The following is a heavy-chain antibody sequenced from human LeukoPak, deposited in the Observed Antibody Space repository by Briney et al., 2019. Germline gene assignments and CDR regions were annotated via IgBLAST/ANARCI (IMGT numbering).Heavy chain of an antibody. V-gene: IGHV3-30-3*01. CDR1: GFTFSSYA. CDR3: ARGDIAAAGIGYYYYGMDV. Sequence: GGSLRLSCAASGFTFSSYAMHWVRQAPGKGLEWVAVISYDGSNKYYADSVKGRFTISRDNSKNTLYLQMNSLRAEDTAVYYYARGDIAAAGIGYYYYGMDVWGQGTTVTVSS. D-gene: IGHD6-13*01. CDR2: ISYDGSNK. J-gene: IGHJ6*02.